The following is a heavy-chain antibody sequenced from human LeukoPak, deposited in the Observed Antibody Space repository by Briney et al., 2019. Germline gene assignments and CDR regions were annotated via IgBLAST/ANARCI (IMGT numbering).Heavy chain of an antibody. D-gene: IGHD3-10*01. CDR1: GYTFSGYG. CDR3: ARAGSSEWPPVSFDY. Sequence: ASVKVSCKASGYTFSGYGVTWVRQAPGQGLEWMGWISAYNGHTNYAQKLQGRVTMTTDTSTRTAHMGLRSLRSDDSAVYYCARAGSSEWPPVSFDYWGQGSLVTVSS. CDR2: ISAYNGHT. V-gene: IGHV1-18*01. J-gene: IGHJ4*02.